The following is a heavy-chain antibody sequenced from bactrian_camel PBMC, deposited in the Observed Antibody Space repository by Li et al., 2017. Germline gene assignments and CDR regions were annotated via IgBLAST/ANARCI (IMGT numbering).Heavy chain of an antibody. CDR1: GDGHNTNS. V-gene: IGHV3S54*01. Sequence: HVQLVESGGDSVQAGGSLRISCKVSGDGHNTNSMAWFRQAPGKEREGVAAIYVGGGRTYYTDSVKGRFTISQGTAKTTVYLQMDNLKPEDTAVYYCAATGQMLSVAGCRTQGTQVTVS. D-gene: IGHD1*01. CDR2: IYVGGGRT. J-gene: IGHJ4*01.